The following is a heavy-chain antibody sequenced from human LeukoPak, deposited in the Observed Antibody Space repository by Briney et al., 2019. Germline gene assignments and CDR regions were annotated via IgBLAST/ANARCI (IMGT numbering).Heavy chain of an antibody. CDR3: ARTPSSSWFGEYVNYGMDV. D-gene: IGHD3-10*01. V-gene: IGHV4-4*02. CDR2: IYHSGST. J-gene: IGHJ6*02. Sequence: PSETLSLTCAVSGGPISSSNWWSWVRQPPGKGLEWIGEIYHSGSTNYNPSLKSRVTISVDKSKNQFSLKLSSVTAADTAVYYCARTPSSSWFGEYVNYGMDVWGQGTTVTVSS. CDR1: GGPISSSNW.